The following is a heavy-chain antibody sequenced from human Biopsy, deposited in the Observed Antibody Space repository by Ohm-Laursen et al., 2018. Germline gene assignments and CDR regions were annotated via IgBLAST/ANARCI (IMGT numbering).Heavy chain of an antibody. V-gene: IGHV4-59*08. CDR2: VSYSGNT. Sequence: GTLSLTCTLSGASVRSHFLTWIRQPPGKGLEWIGYVSYSGNTKYNPPLKSRVIISADTSKNQFSLKLSSVTAADTAMYYCAAYYYDSSGYFYAFHYWGQGTLVTVSS. CDR1: GASVRSHF. CDR3: AAYYYDSSGYFYAFHY. J-gene: IGHJ4*02. D-gene: IGHD3-22*01.